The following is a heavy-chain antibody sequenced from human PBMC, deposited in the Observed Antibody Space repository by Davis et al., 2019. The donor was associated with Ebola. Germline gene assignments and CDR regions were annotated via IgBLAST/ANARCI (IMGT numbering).Heavy chain of an antibody. V-gene: IGHV3-23*01. CDR2: ISGSGITT. Sequence: GASLKISCAASGLTSSGSAMYWVRQPPGRVLEWVAAISGSGITTYYADFVKGRFTNSSDNSKNTLNLQMNSLRAEDTAVYYCARAADSSGYYSPLDYWGQGTRVTVSS. J-gene: IGHJ4*02. D-gene: IGHD3-22*01. CDR1: GLTSSGSA. CDR3: ARAADSSGYYSPLDY.